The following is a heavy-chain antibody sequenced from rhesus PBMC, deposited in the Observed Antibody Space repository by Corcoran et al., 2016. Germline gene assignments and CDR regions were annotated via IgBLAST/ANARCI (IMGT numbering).Heavy chain of an antibody. V-gene: IGHV3-16*02. CDR3: TLVHCSGSGCLDY. CDR1: GFTFSNFW. CDR2: IKNKADGGTA. J-gene: IGHJ4*01. Sequence: EVQLVESGGGLVQPGGSLRLSCVASGFTFSNFWLSWVRQAPGTGLDWVGRIKNKADGGTAAYVETVKGRFTISRDDSKNTLYLQMNSLKTEDTAVYYCTLVHCSGSGCLDYWGQGVLVTVSS. D-gene: IGHD2-21*01.